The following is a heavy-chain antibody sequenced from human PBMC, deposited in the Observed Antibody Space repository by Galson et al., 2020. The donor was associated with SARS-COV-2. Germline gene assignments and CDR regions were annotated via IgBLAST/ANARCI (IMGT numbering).Heavy chain of an antibody. V-gene: IGHV3-30*04. J-gene: IGHJ5*02. D-gene: IGHD2-15*01. Sequence: GGSLRLSCAASGFTFSSYAMPWVRQAPGKGLEWVAVISYDGSNKYYADSVKGRFTISRDNSKNTLYLQMNSLRAEDTSVYYCARDGGGWFDPWGQGTLVTVSS. CDR2: ISYDGSNK. CDR1: GFTFSSYA. CDR3: ARDGGGWFDP.